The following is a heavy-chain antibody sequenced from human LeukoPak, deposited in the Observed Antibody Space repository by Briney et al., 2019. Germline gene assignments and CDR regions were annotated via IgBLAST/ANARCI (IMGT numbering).Heavy chain of an antibody. V-gene: IGHV3-9*01. J-gene: IGHJ6*03. CDR3: ARDPLLYYMEV. CDR2: ISWNSGSI. Sequence: SLRLSCAASGFTFDDYAMHWVRQAPGKGLEGVAGISWNSGSIGYADSVKGRFTISRDNAKNSLYLQMNRLRAEDTAVYYCARDPLLYYMEVWGKGTTVTVSS. CDR1: GFTFDDYA. D-gene: IGHD2-21*01.